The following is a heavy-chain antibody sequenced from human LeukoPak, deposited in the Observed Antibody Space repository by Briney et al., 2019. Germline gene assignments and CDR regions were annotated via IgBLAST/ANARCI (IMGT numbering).Heavy chain of an antibody. CDR1: GYTFTSYG. D-gene: IGHD2-2*01. CDR3: AREMSEAHEVVVPAARVKYYFDY. CDR2: ISAYNGNT. J-gene: IGHJ4*02. V-gene: IGHV1-18*01. Sequence: GASVKVSCKASGYTFTSYGISWVRQAPGQGLEWMGWISAYNGNTNYAQKLQGRVTMTTDTSTTTAYMELRSLRSDDTAAYYCAREMSEAHEVVVPAARVKYYFDYWGQGTLVTVSS.